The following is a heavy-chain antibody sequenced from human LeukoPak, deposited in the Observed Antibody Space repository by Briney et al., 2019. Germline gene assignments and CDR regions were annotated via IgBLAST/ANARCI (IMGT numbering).Heavy chain of an antibody. D-gene: IGHD3-22*01. CDR3: ARVLRVVVIKGDAFDI. CDR2: ISSSSSTI. Sequence: PGGSLRLSCAASGFTFSSYSMNWVRQAPGKGLEWVSYISSSSSTIYYADSVKGRFTISRDNAKNPLYLQMNSLRAEDTAVYYCARVLRVVVIKGDAFDIWGQGTMVTVSS. J-gene: IGHJ3*02. V-gene: IGHV3-48*04. CDR1: GFTFSSYS.